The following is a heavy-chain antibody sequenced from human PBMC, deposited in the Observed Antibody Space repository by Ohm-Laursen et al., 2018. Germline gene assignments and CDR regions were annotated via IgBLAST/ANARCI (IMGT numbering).Heavy chain of an antibody. D-gene: IGHD6-6*01. Sequence: TLSLTCIVSGGSISSYYWSWIRQPSGKGLEWIGYIYYSGSTNYNPSLKSRVTISVDTSKNQFSLKLSSVTAADTAVYYCAKAARPYYYGMDVWGQGTTVTVSS. CDR3: AKAARPYYYGMDV. CDR1: GGSISSYY. CDR2: IYYSGST. V-gene: IGHV4-59*08. J-gene: IGHJ6*02.